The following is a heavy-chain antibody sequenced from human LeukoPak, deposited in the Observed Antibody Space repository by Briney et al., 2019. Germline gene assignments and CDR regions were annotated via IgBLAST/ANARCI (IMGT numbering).Heavy chain of an antibody. J-gene: IGHJ4*02. CDR1: GYTFTSYG. D-gene: IGHD1-26*01. CDR2: ISAYNGNI. V-gene: IGHV1-18*01. CDR3: ARWDSGSFDY. Sequence: GASVKVSCKASGYTFTSYGISWVRQAPGQGLEWMGWISAYNGNINYAQNLQGRATMTTDTSTSTAYMELRSLRSDDTAVYYCARWDSGSFDYWGQGTLVTVSS.